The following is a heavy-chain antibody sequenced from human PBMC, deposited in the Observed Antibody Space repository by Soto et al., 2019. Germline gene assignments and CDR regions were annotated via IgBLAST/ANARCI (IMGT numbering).Heavy chain of an antibody. CDR2: IYDSGST. Sequence: PSETLPLTCTVSGGSVSSGTYYWSWIRQPPGKGLEWIGYIYDSGSTNYNPSLKSRVTISVDMSKNQFSLKLSSATAADTAVYYCAGLFGSGLYYFDCFRQRTLITVCS. J-gene: IGHJ4*02. CDR3: AGLFGSGLYYFDC. CDR1: GGSVSSGTYY. V-gene: IGHV4-61*01. D-gene: IGHD3-10*01.